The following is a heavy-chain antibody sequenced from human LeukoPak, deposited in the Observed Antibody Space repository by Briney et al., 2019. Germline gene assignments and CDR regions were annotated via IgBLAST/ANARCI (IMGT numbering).Heavy chain of an antibody. CDR3: ARGGFIVVVPAAHNWFDP. J-gene: IGHJ5*02. Sequence: ASVEVSCKASGYTFTGYYMHWVRQAPGQGLEWMGWINPNSGGTNYAQKFQGRVTMTRDTSISTAYMELSRLRSDDTAVYYCARGGFIVVVPAAHNWFDPWGQGTLVTVSS. V-gene: IGHV1-2*02. D-gene: IGHD2-2*01. CDR2: INPNSGGT. CDR1: GYTFTGYY.